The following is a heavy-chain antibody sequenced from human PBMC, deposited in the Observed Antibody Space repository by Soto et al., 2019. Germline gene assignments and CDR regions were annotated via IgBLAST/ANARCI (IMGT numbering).Heavy chain of an antibody. CDR2: IWYDGSYK. CDR3: AIGSVETTGTTFVNRREDY. Sequence: QVQLVESGGGVVQPGRSLRLSGLASGVSFSNYGMHWVRQAPGKGLEWVAIIWYDGSYKYYADSVKGQFTISRDNSKNTVFLQSNILRADDTVLYFCAIGSVETTGTTFVNRREDYWSQGTLVRVSS. D-gene: IGHD1-1*01. V-gene: IGHV3-33*01. J-gene: IGHJ4*02. CDR1: GVSFSNYG.